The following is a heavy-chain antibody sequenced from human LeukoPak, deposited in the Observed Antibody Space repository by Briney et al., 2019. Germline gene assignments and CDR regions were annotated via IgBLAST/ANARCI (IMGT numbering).Heavy chain of an antibody. CDR3: ARDAYCGADCYYYFEY. J-gene: IGHJ4*02. CDR2: ISSSSDYR. V-gene: IGHV3-21*04. Sequence: GGSLRLSCAASGFTFRSYSMNWVRQAPGKGLEWVSYISSSSDYRYYADSVKGRFTISRDNAKNSLYLQMNSLRADDTAVYYCARDAYCGADCYYYFEYWGQGTLVTVSS. CDR1: GFTFRSYS. D-gene: IGHD2-21*02.